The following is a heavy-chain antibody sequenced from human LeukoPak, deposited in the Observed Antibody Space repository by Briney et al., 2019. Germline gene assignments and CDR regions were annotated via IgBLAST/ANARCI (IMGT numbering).Heavy chain of an antibody. Sequence: GGSLRLSCAASGFTFDDYAMHWVRQAPGKGLEWVAGIWYHGNAELYADSLKGRFTISRDNSKNTLYLQMNSLRAEDTALYYCARDADISNHYSYFDYWGQGALVTASS. V-gene: IGHV3-33*08. CDR2: IWYHGNAE. J-gene: IGHJ4*02. CDR1: GFTFDDYA. CDR3: ARDADISNHYSYFDY. D-gene: IGHD3-22*01.